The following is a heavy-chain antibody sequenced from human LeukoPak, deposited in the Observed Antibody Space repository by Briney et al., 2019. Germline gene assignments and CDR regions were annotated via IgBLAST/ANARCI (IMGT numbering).Heavy chain of an antibody. CDR3: ARSSGSHSYYYYYGMDV. J-gene: IGHJ6*02. CDR2: IYYSGST. D-gene: IGHD1-26*01. Sequence: PSETLSLTCTVSGGSISSYYWSWIRQPPGKGLEWIGYIYYSGSTNYNPSLKSRVTISVDTSKDQFSLKLSSVTAADTAVYYCARSSGSHSYYYYYGMDVWGQGTTVTVSS. V-gene: IGHV4-59*01. CDR1: GGSISSYY.